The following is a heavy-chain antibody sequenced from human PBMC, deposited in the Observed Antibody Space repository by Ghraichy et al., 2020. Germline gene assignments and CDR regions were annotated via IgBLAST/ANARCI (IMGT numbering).Heavy chain of an antibody. D-gene: IGHD2-15*01. CDR1: GFTFSSYA. CDR2: ISGSGGST. V-gene: IGHV3-23*01. CDR3: AKDRRYCSGGSCYSFYWYFDL. Sequence: GGSLRLSCAASGFTFSSYAMSWVRQAPGKGLEWVSAISGSGGSTYYADSVKGRFTISRDNSKNTLYLQMNSLRAEDTAVYYCAKDRRYCSGGSCYSFYWYFDLWGRGTLVTVSS. J-gene: IGHJ2*01.